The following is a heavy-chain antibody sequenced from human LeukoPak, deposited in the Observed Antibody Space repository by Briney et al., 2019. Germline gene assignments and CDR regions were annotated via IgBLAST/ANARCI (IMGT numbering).Heavy chain of an antibody. D-gene: IGHD3-22*01. J-gene: IGHJ4*02. CDR3: TRLDDSSGYDYGAPDY. CDR2: IRTKANNYAT. V-gene: IGHV3-73*01. Sequence: PGGSLRLSCAASGFTFSGSAIHWVRQASGKGLEWVGRIRTKANNYATAYVESVKGRFTMSRDDSKNTAYLQMNSLKTEDTAAYYCTRLDDSSGYDYGAPDYWGQGTLVTVSS. CDR1: GFTFSGSA.